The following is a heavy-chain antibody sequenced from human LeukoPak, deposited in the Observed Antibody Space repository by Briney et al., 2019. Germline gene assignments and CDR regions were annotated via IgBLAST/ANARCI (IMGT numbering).Heavy chain of an antibody. J-gene: IGHJ3*02. CDR2: INHSGST. V-gene: IGHV4-34*01. CDR3: ARDYYDSSGRDAFDI. CDR1: GGSFSGYY. Sequence: KPSETLSPTCAVYGGSFSGYYWSWIRQPPGKGLEWIGEINHSGSTNYNPSLKSRVTISVDTSKNQFSLKLSSVTAADTAVYYCARDYYDSSGRDAFDIWGQGTMVTVSS. D-gene: IGHD3-22*01.